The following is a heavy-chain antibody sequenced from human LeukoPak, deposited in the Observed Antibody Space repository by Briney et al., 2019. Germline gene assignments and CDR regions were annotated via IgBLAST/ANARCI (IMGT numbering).Heavy chain of an antibody. Sequence: GGSLRLSCAASGFTFSSYAMHWVRQAPGKGLEWVAVISYDGSNKYYADSVKGRFTISRDNSKNTLYLQMNSLRAEDTAVYYCARDRTVIAAEYYFDYWGQGTLVTVSS. J-gene: IGHJ4*02. CDR3: ARDRTVIAAEYYFDY. CDR1: GFTFSSYA. CDR2: ISYDGSNK. V-gene: IGHV3-30-3*01. D-gene: IGHD6-13*01.